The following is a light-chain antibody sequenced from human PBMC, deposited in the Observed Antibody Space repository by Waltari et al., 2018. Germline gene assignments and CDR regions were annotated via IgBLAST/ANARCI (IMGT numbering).Light chain of an antibody. J-gene: IGKJ4*01. CDR2: AAS. CDR1: QTISSY. V-gene: IGKV1-17*03. Sequence: DIQMTQSPSSLSASVGGRVTITCRASQTISSYLAWYQQKPGKVPKLLIYAASSLESGVPSRFSGSGSGTEFTLTISSLQPEDFATYYCQQHNSHPLTFGGGTKVEIK. CDR3: QQHNSHPLT.